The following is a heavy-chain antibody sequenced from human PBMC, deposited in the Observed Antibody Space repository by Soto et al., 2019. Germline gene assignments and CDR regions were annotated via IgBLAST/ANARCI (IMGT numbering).Heavy chain of an antibody. Sequence: GGSLRLSCAASGFTFNSYGIHWVRQAPGKGLEWVAVISHDGSKTNYADSVKGRVTISRDNSKDTVYLQMNSLRAEDTAVYYCAKEKISTSCCNWFDPWGQGTLVTVSS. CDR3: AKEKISTSCCNWFDP. J-gene: IGHJ5*02. CDR1: GFTFNSYG. CDR2: ISHDGSKT. D-gene: IGHD2-2*01. V-gene: IGHV3-30*18.